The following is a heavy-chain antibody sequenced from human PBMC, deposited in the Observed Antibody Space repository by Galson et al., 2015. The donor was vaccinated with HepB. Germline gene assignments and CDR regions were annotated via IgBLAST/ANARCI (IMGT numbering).Heavy chain of an antibody. CDR1: GSTFTGYY. CDR2: INPNSGGT. V-gene: IGHV1-2*06. Sequence: SVKVSCKASGSTFTGYYMHWVRQAPGQGLEWMGRINPNSGGTNYAQKFQGRVTMTRDTSISTAYMELSRLRSDDTAVYYCARYRWTGSEKNERDYWGQGTLVTVSS. D-gene: IGHD3/OR15-3a*01. CDR3: ARYRWTGSEKNERDY. J-gene: IGHJ4*02.